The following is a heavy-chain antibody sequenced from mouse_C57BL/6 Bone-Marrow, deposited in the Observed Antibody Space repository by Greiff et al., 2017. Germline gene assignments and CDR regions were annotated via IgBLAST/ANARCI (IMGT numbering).Heavy chain of an antibody. CDR2: IYPGSGST. V-gene: IGHV1-55*01. D-gene: IGHD1-1*01. CDR3: ARPSYYYGSSYGFDY. Sequence: LQQPGAELVKPGASVKMSCKASGYTFTSYWITWVKQRPGQGLAWIGDIYPGSGSTNYNEQFKSKATLTVDTSSSTAYMQLSSLTSEDSAVYYCARPSYYYGSSYGFDYWGQGTTLTVSS. J-gene: IGHJ2*01. CDR1: GYTFTSYW.